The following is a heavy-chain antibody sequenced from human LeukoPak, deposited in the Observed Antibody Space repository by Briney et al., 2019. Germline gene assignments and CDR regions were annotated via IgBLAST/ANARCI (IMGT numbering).Heavy chain of an antibody. CDR3: ASSGNYRIYYFDY. Sequence: PGGSLRLSCAASGFTVSSNYMSWVRQAPGKGVEWVSLIYSGGSTYYADSVKGRFTISRDNSKNTLYLQMNSLRAEDTAVYYCASSGNYRIYYFDYWGQGTLVTVSS. V-gene: IGHV3-66*01. J-gene: IGHJ4*02. CDR2: IYSGGST. D-gene: IGHD1-26*01. CDR1: GFTVSSNY.